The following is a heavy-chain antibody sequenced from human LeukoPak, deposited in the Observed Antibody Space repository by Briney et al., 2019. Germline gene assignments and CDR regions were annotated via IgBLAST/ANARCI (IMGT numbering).Heavy chain of an antibody. V-gene: IGHV4-34*01. Sequence: PSETLSLTCAVSGGSFSVHYWSWIRQPPGKGLEWIGEINQSGSTTYNPSLKSRVTASVDTSKNQFSLKLSSVTAADTAVYYCATSYIGGFGKPDYWGQGTLVTVSS. CDR3: ATSYIGGFGKPDY. CDR2: INQSGST. J-gene: IGHJ4*02. CDR1: GGSFSVHY. D-gene: IGHD2-15*01.